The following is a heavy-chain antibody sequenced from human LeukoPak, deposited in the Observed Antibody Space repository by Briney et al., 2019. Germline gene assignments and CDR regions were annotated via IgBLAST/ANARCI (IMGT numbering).Heavy chain of an antibody. Sequence: GASVKVSCKASGYTFSGYYIHWVRLAPGQGLEWMGWINPTGGTTYAQKFQDRVTMTRDTSINTAYMELSGLRSDDTAVYYCARDLGWSSSHWGQGTLVTVSS. CDR1: GYTFSGYY. V-gene: IGHV1-2*02. D-gene: IGHD6-6*01. CDR3: ARDLGWSSSH. CDR2: INPTGGT. J-gene: IGHJ4*02.